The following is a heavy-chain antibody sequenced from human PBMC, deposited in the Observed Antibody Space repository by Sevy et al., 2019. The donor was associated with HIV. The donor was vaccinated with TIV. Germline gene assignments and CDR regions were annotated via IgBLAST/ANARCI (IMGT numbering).Heavy chain of an antibody. J-gene: IGHJ4*02. CDR2: INPSGGST. V-gene: IGHV1-46*01. Sequence: ASVKVSCKAFGYTFTNYYMHWVRQAPGQGLEWMGVINPSGGSTNYAQKFQGRLTMTRDTSTSTVYMELSSLRAEDTAVYYCARGRGDPRADCFDYWGQGTLVTVSS. CDR3: ARGRGDPRADCFDY. D-gene: IGHD2-21*02. CDR1: GYTFTNYY.